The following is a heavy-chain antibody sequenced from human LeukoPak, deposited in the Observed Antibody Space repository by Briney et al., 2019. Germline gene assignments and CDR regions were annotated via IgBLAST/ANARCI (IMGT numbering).Heavy chain of an antibody. CDR2: ISSKVNTYAT. V-gene: IGHV3-73*01. Sequence: PGGSLRLSCAASGFTFSGSAMHCVRQASGKGLEWVGRISSKVNTYATAYAASVKGRFAISRDDSKNTAFLQMNSLKPEDTAAYYCTSQYNSGSGVIYWGQGTLVTVSS. D-gene: IGHD6-19*01. CDR1: GFTFSGSA. J-gene: IGHJ4*02. CDR3: TSQYNSGSGVIY.